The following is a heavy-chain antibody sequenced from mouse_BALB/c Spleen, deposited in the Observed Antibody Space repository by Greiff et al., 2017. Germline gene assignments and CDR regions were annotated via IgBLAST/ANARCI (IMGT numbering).Heavy chain of an antibody. CDR1: GFNIKDTY. J-gene: IGHJ4*01. CDR3: ARLPYYDYDAMDD. D-gene: IGHD2-10*01. V-gene: IGHV14-3*02. Sequence: VQLQQSGAELVKPGASVKLSCTASGFNIKDTYMHWVKQRPEQGLEWIGRIDPANGNTKYDPKFQGKATITADTSSNTAYLQLSSLTSEDTAVYYCARLPYYDYDAMDDWGQGTSVTDSS. CDR2: IDPANGNT.